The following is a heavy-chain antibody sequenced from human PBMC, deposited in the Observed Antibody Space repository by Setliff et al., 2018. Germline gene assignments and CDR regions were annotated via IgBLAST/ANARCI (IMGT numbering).Heavy chain of an antibody. D-gene: IGHD3-3*01. Sequence: SETLSLTCTVSGASISSGTYYWAWIRQPPGKGLEWIGQIYTSWSTNYNPSLKSRVTISLDTSKNQFSLSLSSVTAADTAVYYCARMSGFQYMDVWGKGTTVTVSS. J-gene: IGHJ6*03. CDR3: ARMSGFQYMDV. CDR1: GASISSGTYY. V-gene: IGHV4-61*05. CDR2: IYTSWST.